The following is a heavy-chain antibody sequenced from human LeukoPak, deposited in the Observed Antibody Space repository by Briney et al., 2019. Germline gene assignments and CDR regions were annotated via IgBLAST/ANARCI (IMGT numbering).Heavy chain of an antibody. V-gene: IGHV1-2*02. CDR2: INPNSGGT. CDR1: GYTFTSYG. CDR3: ARVRIGDSSGYYPY. D-gene: IGHD3-22*01. J-gene: IGHJ4*02. Sequence: ASVKVSCKASGYTFTSYGISWVRQAPGQGLEWMGWINPNSGGTNYAQKFQGRVTMTRDTSISTAYMELSRLRSDDTAVYYCARVRIGDSSGYYPYWGQGTLVTVSS.